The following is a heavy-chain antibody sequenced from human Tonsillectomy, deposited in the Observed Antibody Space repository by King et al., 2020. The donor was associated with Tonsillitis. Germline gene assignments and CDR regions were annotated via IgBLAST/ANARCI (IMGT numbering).Heavy chain of an antibody. CDR1: GYTLSNYG. J-gene: IGHJ4*02. V-gene: IGHV1-18*01. Sequence: QLVQSGAEVKKPGASVKVSCKTSGYTLSNYGVTWVRQAPGHGLEWMGWVSSGDSNTIYAQKFQGRVTMTIDTSTTTASLELRSLRSDDTAVYYCASGVCGRCSRCICPRFDHWGQGTLIIVSS. CDR2: VSSGDSNT. CDR3: ASGVCGRCSRCICPRFDH. D-gene: IGHD2-15*01.